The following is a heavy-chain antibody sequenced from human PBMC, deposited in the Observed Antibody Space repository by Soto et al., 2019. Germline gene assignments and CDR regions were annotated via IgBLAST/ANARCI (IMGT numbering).Heavy chain of an antibody. J-gene: IGHJ4*02. CDR3: AGGNEGGAVGELRSDY. Sequence: QVQLVQSGAEVKKPGSSVKVSCKASGGTFSSYTISWVRQAPGQGLEWMGRTIPILGIANYAQKFQGRVTTTADKSTSTAYMELSSLRSEDTAVYYCAGGNEGGAVGELRSDYWGQGTLVTVSS. CDR1: GGTFSSYT. D-gene: IGHD3-16*01. CDR2: TIPILGIA. V-gene: IGHV1-69*02.